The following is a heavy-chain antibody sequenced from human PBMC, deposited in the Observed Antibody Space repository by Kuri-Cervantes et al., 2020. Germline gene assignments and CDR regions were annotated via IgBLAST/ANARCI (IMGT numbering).Heavy chain of an antibody. D-gene: IGHD3-22*01. Sequence: GGSLRLSCAASGFTFSSYAMHWVRQAPGKGLEWVAVISYDGSNKYYADPVKGRFTISRDNSKNTLYLQMNSLRAEDTAVYYCARDPSYHSSGYYYYYYGMDVWGQGTTVTVSS. J-gene: IGHJ6*02. CDR2: ISYDGSNK. CDR3: ARDPSYHSSGYYYYYYGMDV. CDR1: GFTFSSYA. V-gene: IGHV3-30-3*01.